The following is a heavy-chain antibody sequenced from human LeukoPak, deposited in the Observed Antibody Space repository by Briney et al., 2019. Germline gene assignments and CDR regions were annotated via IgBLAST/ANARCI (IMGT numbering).Heavy chain of an antibody. CDR1: GFIFNNAW. J-gene: IGHJ3*01. V-gene: IGHV3-15*05. Sequence: GGSLRLSCAGSGFIFNNAWMSWVRQAPGKGLEWVGRIKSKKDGETTDCAAPVKGRFIVSRDDSKDTLYLQMNSLRVEDTGVYYCATLGYCTGISCYATDGGALDVWGQGTVVTVSS. CDR2: IKSKKDGETT. CDR3: ATLGYCTGISCYATDGGALDV. D-gene: IGHD2-2*01.